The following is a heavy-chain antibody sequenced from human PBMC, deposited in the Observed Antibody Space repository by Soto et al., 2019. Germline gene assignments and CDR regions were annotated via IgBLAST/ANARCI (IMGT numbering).Heavy chain of an antibody. CDR2: ISGSGGST. V-gene: IGHV3-23*01. Sequence: GGSLRLSCAASGFTFSTYAMSWVRQAPGKGLEWVSGISGSGGSTYYADSVKGRFTISRDNSKSTLYLQVISLRAEDTALYYCAKDMYYYGSDGAPFDYWGQGTLVTVSS. CDR1: GFTFSTYA. D-gene: IGHD3-10*01. CDR3: AKDMYYYGSDGAPFDY. J-gene: IGHJ4*02.